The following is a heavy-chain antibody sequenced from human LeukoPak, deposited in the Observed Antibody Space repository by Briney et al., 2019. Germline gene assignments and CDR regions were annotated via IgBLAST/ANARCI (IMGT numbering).Heavy chain of an antibody. J-gene: IGHJ4*02. Sequence: GGSLRLSCAASGFTFSNYWMSWVRQAPGNGPEWVANIKEDESEKNYVNSVKDRFTISRDNAKNSLYLQMNSLRAEDTAVYYCAREPPNMVRPFDYWGQGTLVTVSS. CDR2: IKEDESEK. CDR3: AREPPNMVRPFDY. V-gene: IGHV3-7*03. CDR1: GFTFSNYW. D-gene: IGHD3-10*01.